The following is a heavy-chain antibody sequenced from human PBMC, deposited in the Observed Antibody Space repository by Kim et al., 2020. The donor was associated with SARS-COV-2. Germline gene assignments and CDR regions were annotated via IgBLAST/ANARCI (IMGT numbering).Heavy chain of an antibody. Sequence: ASVKVSCKDSGYIFTGYYMHWVRQAPGQGLEWMGRINPNSGGTNDAQKFQGRDTMTRDTSISTAYMELSRLRSDDTAVYYCARGHYYYDSSGYLSYDYWGQGFLVTVSS. CDR3: ARGHYYYDSSGYLSYDY. CDR2: INPNSGGT. V-gene: IGHV1-2*06. J-gene: IGHJ4*02. CDR1: GYIFTGYY. D-gene: IGHD3-22*01.